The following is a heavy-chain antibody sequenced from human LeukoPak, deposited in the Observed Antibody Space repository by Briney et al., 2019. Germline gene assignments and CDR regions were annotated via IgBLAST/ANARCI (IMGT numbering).Heavy chain of an antibody. Sequence: GSVTVSFKASGYTFTRYDINWVRQAPGQGLEWMGWMNPNSGNTGYAQKFQGRVTMTRNTSISTAYMELSSLRSEDTAVYYCARVGLTTVRGVIGGVASYWYFDLWGRGTLVTVSS. CDR1: GYTFTRYD. CDR2: MNPNSGNT. V-gene: IGHV1-8*01. D-gene: IGHD3-10*01. CDR3: ARVGLTTVRGVIGGVASYWYFDL. J-gene: IGHJ2*01.